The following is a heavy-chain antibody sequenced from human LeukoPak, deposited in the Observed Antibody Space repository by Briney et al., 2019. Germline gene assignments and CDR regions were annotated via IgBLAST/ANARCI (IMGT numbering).Heavy chain of an antibody. CDR1: SGSIRSSSYY. CDR2: IYYSGST. CDR3: ACVGFGRTYYFDY. Sequence: SETLSLTCTVFSGSIRSSSYYWGWIRQPPGKGLEWIGTIYYSGSTYYNPSLKSRVTISVDTSKNQFSLRLSSVTAADTAAYYCACVGFGRTYYFDYWGQGTLVTVSS. J-gene: IGHJ4*02. V-gene: IGHV4-39*01. D-gene: IGHD3-10*01.